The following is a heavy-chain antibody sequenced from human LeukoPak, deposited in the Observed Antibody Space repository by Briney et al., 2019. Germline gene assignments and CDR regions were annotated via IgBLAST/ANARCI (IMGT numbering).Heavy chain of an antibody. J-gene: IGHJ4*02. Sequence: KSSETLSLTCTVSRGSINSYYWSWIRQPAGKGLEWVGRIYSSGTTNYNPSLKSRVTMSVDTSKNQLSLKLDSVTAADTAVYYCARDGYHYDSSGYYSLDYWGQGTLVTVSS. V-gene: IGHV4-4*07. CDR2: IYSSGTT. CDR3: ARDGYHYDSSGYYSLDY. D-gene: IGHD3-22*01. CDR1: RGSINSYY.